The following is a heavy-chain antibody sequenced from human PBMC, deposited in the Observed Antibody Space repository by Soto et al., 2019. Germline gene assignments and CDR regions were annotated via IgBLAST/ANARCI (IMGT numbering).Heavy chain of an antibody. CDR2: IYYSGST. D-gene: IGHD2-15*01. V-gene: IGHV4-61*01. CDR1: GDSVSSGSYY. CDR3: ARESPYCSGGSCSGGIDY. J-gene: IGHJ4*02. Sequence: PSETLSLTCTVSGDSVSSGSYYWSWILQPPGKGLEWIGYIYYSGSTNYNPSLKSRVTISVDTSKNQFSLKLSSVTAADTAVYYCARESPYCSGGSCSGGIDYWGQGTLVTVSS.